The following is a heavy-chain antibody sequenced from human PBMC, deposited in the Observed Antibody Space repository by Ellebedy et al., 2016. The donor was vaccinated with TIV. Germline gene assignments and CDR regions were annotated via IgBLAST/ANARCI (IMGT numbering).Heavy chain of an antibody. D-gene: IGHD5-24*01. J-gene: IGHJ5*02. CDR2: IYPGDSDT. V-gene: IGHV5-51*01. Sequence: KVSCXGSGYSFTSYWVGWVRQMPGKGLEWMGIIYPGDSDTRYSPSFQGQVTISADKSISTAYLQWSSLKASDTAMYYCARDLGGGSAFAWFDPWGQGTLVTVSS. CDR3: ARDLGGGSAFAWFDP. CDR1: GYSFTSYW.